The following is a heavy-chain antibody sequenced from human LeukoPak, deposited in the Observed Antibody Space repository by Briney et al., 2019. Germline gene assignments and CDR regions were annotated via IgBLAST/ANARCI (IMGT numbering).Heavy chain of an antibody. V-gene: IGHV4-39*02. CDR1: GGSISSSSCY. D-gene: IGHD1-26*01. Sequence: KPSETLSLTCTVSGGSISSSSCYWGWIRQPPGKGLEWIGSIYYSGVTYYNPSLKSRVTISVDTSKNQFSLKLSSVTAADTAVYYCARESPNSGSYPFDYWGQGTLVTVSS. CDR2: IYYSGVT. CDR3: ARESPNSGSYPFDY. J-gene: IGHJ4*02.